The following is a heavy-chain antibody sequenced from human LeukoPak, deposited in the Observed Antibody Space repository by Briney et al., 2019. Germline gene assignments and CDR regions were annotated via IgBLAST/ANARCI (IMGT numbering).Heavy chain of an antibody. Sequence: PGGSLRLSCAASGFTFSSYWMHWVRQAPGKVLVWVSRINSDGSSTSYADSVKGRFTISSDNAKTTLYLQMNSLRVEDTAVYYCARESDSSSTWNFDYWGQGTLVTVSS. CDR2: INSDGSST. CDR3: ARESDSSSTWNFDY. J-gene: IGHJ4*02. V-gene: IGHV3-74*01. CDR1: GFTFSSYW. D-gene: IGHD6-6*01.